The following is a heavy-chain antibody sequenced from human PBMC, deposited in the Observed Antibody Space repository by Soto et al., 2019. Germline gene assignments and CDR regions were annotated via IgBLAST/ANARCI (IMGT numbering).Heavy chain of an antibody. J-gene: IGHJ5*02. CDR3: ATALGYCSSTSCYTGWFGP. CDR1: GYTLTELS. Sequence: ASVKVSCKVSGYTLTELSMHWVRQAPGKGLEWMGGFDPEDGETIYAQKFQGRVTMTEDTSTDTAYMELSSLRSEDTAVYYCATALGYCSSTSCYTGWFGPWGQGTLVTVSS. CDR2: FDPEDGET. D-gene: IGHD2-2*02. V-gene: IGHV1-24*01.